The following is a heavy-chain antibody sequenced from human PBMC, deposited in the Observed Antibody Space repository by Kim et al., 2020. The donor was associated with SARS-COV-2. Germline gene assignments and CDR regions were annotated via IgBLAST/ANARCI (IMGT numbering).Heavy chain of an antibody. D-gene: IGHD6-13*01. V-gene: IGHV4-34*01. CDR1: GGSFSGYS. CDR3: ARGAQISASGNRSYYYYYGMDV. Sequence: SETLSLTCAVYGGSFSGYSWSWIRQPPGKGLEWIGEINHSGSTNYNPSLTSRVTISVDTSKNQISLKLSSVTAADTAVYYCARGAQISASGNRSYYYYYGMDVWGQGTTVTVSS. J-gene: IGHJ6*02. CDR2: INHSGST.